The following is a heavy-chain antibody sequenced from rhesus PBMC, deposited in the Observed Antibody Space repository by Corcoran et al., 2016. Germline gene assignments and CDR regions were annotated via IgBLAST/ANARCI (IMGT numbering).Heavy chain of an antibody. D-gene: IGHD1-44*01. J-gene: IGHJ4*01. CDR3: AKAGKATDFDF. CDR1: GASISSSS. Sequence: QVQLQESGPGLVKPSETLSLTCAVLGASISSSSWSWIRQAPGKGLEWIGRISGCSGSADYSPSLRSRVAISIDTSKNQVSLNLVSVTAADTAVYYCAKAGKATDFDFWGQGVLVTVSS. CDR2: ISGCSGSA. V-gene: IGHV4-160*01.